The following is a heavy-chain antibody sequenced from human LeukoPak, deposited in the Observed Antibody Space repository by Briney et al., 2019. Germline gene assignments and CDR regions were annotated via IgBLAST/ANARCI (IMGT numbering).Heavy chain of an antibody. CDR1: GFXFSSYA. D-gene: IGHD2-2*01. V-gene: IGHV3-23*01. J-gene: IGHJ4*02. Sequence: GGSLRLSCAVSGFXFSSYAMSWVRQAPGKGLEWVSVISGSGGITYYADSVKGRFTISRDNSKNTLYLQMNSLRAEDTAIYYCAKAHTLCSSTSCYFDYWGQGTLVTVSS. CDR2: ISGSGGIT. CDR3: AKAHTLCSSTSCYFDY.